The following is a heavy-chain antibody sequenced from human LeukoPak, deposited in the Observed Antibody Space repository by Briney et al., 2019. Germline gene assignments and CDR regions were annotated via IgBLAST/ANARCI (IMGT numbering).Heavy chain of an antibody. Sequence: ASVKVSCKASGGTFSSYAISWVRQAPGQGLEWMGRIIPILGIANYAQKFQGRVTITADKSTSTAYMELSSLRSEDTAVYYCATRFGGYYYYYGMDAWGQGTTVTVSS. CDR2: IIPILGIA. CDR1: GGTFSSYA. V-gene: IGHV1-69*04. D-gene: IGHD3-10*01. CDR3: ATRFGGYYYYYGMDA. J-gene: IGHJ6*02.